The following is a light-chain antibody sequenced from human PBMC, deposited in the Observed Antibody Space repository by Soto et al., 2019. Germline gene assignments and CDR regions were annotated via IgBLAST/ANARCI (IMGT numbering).Light chain of an antibody. V-gene: IGKV1-33*01. J-gene: IGKJ5*01. CDR3: EQYDSVFT. Sequence: IKMTQSPSSLSASVGDRVTITCQASQGITNYLNWYQQKPGKAPKLLIYGASNLETGVPSRFSGSGSGTDFTFTISSLQAEDIATYFCEQYDSVFTSGHRTRPEIK. CDR1: QGITNY. CDR2: GAS.